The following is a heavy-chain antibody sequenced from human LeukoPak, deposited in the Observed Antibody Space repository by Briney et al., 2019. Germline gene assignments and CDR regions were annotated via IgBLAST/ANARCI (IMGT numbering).Heavy chain of an antibody. J-gene: IGHJ3*02. V-gene: IGHV1-18*01. CDR2: ISAYNGHT. D-gene: IGHD3-22*01. CDR3: ARNPDPLYYYDSSEDAFDI. Sequence: ASVKVSCKGAGYTFTTYGVSWVRQAPGQGLEWMGWISAYNGHTSYAQKLQGRVTMTTDTSTSTAYMELRSLRSDDTAVYYCARNPDPLYYYDSSEDAFDIWGQGTMVTVSS. CDR1: GYTFTTYG.